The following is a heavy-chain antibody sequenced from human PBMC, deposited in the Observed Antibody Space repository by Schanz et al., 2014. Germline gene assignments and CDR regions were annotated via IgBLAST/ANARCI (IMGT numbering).Heavy chain of an antibody. CDR2: ISAYNGDT. V-gene: IGHV1-18*04. D-gene: IGHD2-2*01. CDR3: GRGPPFVPAEAIAY. Sequence: QVQLVQSGVEVKKPGASVKVSCKASGYIFTSYGINWVRQAPGQGLEWMGWISAYNGDTNYAQKVQGRVTLTTDTSANTAYMELTRLRSDDTAVYFCGRGPPFVPAEAIAYWGQGTLVTVSS. CDR1: GYIFTSYG. J-gene: IGHJ4*02.